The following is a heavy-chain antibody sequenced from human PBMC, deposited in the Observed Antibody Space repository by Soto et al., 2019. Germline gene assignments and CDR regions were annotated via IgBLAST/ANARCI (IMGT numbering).Heavy chain of an antibody. CDR2: MGAHSGNT. D-gene: IGHD3-9*01. CDR3: GREGQRLAQEDYYQFNGMDV. Sequence: QFQLVQSGAEVKKPGASVRVSCKASGYNFTRFGITWVRQAPGQGLEWMGWMGAHSGNTRSAPKFQGRPPMTTAASMTPAYIDLRSLRSDDTALYYCGREGQRLAQEDYYQFNGMDVWGQGTTVIVSS. CDR1: GYNFTRFG. J-gene: IGHJ6*02. V-gene: IGHV1-18*01.